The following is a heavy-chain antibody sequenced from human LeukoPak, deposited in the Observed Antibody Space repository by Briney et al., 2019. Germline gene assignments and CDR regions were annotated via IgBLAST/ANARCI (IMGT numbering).Heavy chain of an antibody. J-gene: IGHJ4*02. V-gene: IGHV3-21*01. CDR3: AREGGDYVAPFDY. Sequence: PGGSLRLSCAASGFTFSSYSMNGVRQAPGKGLEWVSSISSSSSYIYYADSVKGRFTISRDNAKNSLYLQMNSLRAEDTAVYYCAREGGDYVAPFDYWGQGTLVTVSS. CDR2: ISSSSSYI. CDR1: GFTFSSYS. D-gene: IGHD4-17*01.